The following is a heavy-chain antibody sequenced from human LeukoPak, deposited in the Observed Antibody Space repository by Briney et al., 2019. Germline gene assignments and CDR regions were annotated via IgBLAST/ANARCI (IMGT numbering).Heavy chain of an antibody. V-gene: IGHV3-23*01. CDR1: GFTFSSYA. CDR2: ISGSGGST. Sequence: GGSLRLPCAASGFTFSSYAMSWVRQAPGKGLEWVSAISGSGGSTYYADSVKGRFTISRDNSKNTLYLQMNSLRAEDTAVYYCATLSGSYGDAFDIWGQGTMVTVSS. D-gene: IGHD1-26*01. CDR3: ATLSGSYGDAFDI. J-gene: IGHJ3*02.